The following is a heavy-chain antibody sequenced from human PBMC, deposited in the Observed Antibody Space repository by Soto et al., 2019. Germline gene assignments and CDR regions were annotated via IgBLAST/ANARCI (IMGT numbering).Heavy chain of an antibody. CDR2: IWYDGSNK. V-gene: IGHV3-33*01. D-gene: IGHD6-19*01. J-gene: IGHJ4*02. CDR1: GFTFSSYG. CDR3: ARDINVGIAVAGTAPDY. Sequence: GGSLRLSCAASGFTFSSYGMHWVRQAPGKGLEWVAVIWYDGSNKYYADCVKGRFTISRDNSKNTLYLQMNSLRAEDTAVYYCARDINVGIAVAGTAPDYWGQGTLVTVSS.